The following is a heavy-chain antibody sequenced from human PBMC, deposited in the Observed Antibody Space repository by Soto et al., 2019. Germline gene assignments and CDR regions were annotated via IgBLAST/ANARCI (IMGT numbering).Heavy chain of an antibody. J-gene: IGHJ4*02. CDR2: NWYDGSNK. V-gene: IGHV3-33*01. CDR1: GFTFSSHG. Sequence: VQLVESGGGVVQPGRSLRVTCAASGFTFSSHGMHWVRQAPGKGLEWVAVNWYDGSNKYYGESVKGRFIISRDNSKNTVDLQMNSLRAEDTAIYYCARWGPDKVLDYWGQGTLVTVSS. D-gene: IGHD3-16*01. CDR3: ARWGPDKVLDY.